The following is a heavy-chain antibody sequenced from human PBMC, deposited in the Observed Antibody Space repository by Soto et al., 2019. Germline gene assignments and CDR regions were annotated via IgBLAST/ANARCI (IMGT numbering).Heavy chain of an antibody. J-gene: IGHJ3*02. CDR2: INHSGST. V-gene: IGHV4-34*01. CDR3: ARVLRAGHAFDI. Sequence: QVQLQQWGAGLLKPSETLSLNCAVYGGSFSGYYWSWIRQPPGKGLEWIGEINHSGSTNYNPSLKSRVTISVDTSKNQFSLKLSSVTAADTAVYYCARVLRAGHAFDIWGQGTMVTVSS. CDR1: GGSFSGYY.